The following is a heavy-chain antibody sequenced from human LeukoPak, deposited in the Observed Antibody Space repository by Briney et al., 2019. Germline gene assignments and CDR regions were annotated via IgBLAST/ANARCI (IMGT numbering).Heavy chain of an antibody. CDR2: ISGSGGNT. CDR3: AKGVLPTGFDY. D-gene: IGHD3-10*01. J-gene: IGHJ4*02. Sequence: GGSLRLSCAASGFTFSSYAMNWVRQAPGKGLEWVSAISGSGGNTYYADSVKGRFTISRDNPKNTLYLQMNSLRAEDTAIYYCAKGVLPTGFDYWGQGTLVTVSS. CDR1: GFTFSSYA. V-gene: IGHV3-23*01.